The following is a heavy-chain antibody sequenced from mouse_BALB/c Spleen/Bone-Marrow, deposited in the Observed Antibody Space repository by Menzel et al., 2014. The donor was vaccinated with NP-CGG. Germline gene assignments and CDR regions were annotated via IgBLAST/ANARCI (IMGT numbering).Heavy chain of an antibody. CDR1: GYTFSSYW. CDR2: ILPGSGST. V-gene: IGHV1-9*01. CDR3: ARSGQLSFPY. D-gene: IGHD3-3*01. Sequence: VQGVESGAELMKPGASVKISCKATGYTFSSYWIEWVKQRPGHGLEWIGEILPGSGSTNYNDKFKGKATFTADTSSNTAYMQLSSLTSEDSAVYYCARSGQLSFPYWGQGTLVTVSA. J-gene: IGHJ3*01.